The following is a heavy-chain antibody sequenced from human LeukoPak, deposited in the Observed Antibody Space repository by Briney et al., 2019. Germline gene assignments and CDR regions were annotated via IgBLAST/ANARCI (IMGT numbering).Heavy chain of an antibody. J-gene: IGHJ4*02. D-gene: IGHD5-18*01. CDR2: IKQDGSEK. V-gene: IGHV3-7*02. CDR3: AVSGYNKGDYFDY. Sequence: GGSLRLSCAASGFTFSSYWMSWVRQAPGKGLEWVANIKQDGSEKYYVDSVKGRFTVSRDNAKNSLYLQMNSLRAEDTAVYYCAVSGYNKGDYFDYWGQGTLVTVSS. CDR1: GFTFSSYW.